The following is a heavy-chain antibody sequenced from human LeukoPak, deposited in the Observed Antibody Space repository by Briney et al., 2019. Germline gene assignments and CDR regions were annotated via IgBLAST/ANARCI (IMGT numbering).Heavy chain of an antibody. V-gene: IGHV3-33*01. Sequence: GGSLRLSCAASGFTFSSYGMHWVRQAPGKGLEGVEVIWYDGSNKYYADSVKGRFTISRDNSKNTLYLQMNSLRAEDTAVYYCALELQGGYSYGFDYWGQGTLVTVSS. J-gene: IGHJ4*02. CDR2: IWYDGSNK. CDR1: GFTFSSYG. CDR3: ALELQGGYSYGFDY. D-gene: IGHD5-18*01.